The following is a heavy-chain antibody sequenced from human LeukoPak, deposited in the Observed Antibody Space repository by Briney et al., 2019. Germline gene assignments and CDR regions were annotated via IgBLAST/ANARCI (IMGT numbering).Heavy chain of an antibody. CDR3: ARPHDGGSYSNDAFDI. D-gene: IGHD1-26*01. V-gene: IGHV1-2*02. Sequence: ASVKVSCKASGYTFTDYYMHWVRRAPGQGLEWMGWINPDSGGTRYSQKFQGRVTMTRDTSINTVYMELSRLRSDDTAVYYCARPHDGGSYSNDAFDIWGQGTMVTVSS. CDR2: INPDSGGT. CDR1: GYTFTDYY. J-gene: IGHJ3*02.